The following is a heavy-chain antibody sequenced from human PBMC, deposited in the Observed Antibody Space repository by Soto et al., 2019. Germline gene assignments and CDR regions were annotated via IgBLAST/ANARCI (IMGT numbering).Heavy chain of an antibody. V-gene: IGHV1-3*01. D-gene: IGHD6-19*01. CDR3: ARDGVAAGNINFDY. CDR1: GYMFTKSA. CDR2: ISGDSGNT. Sequence: GASVKVSCKASGYMFTKSAMHWVRQAPGQRLEWMGWISGDSGNTKYSPKLQDRGTITRDTSASTAYMELSSLRSEDTALYYCARDGVAAGNINFDYWGQGTLVTVSS. J-gene: IGHJ4*03.